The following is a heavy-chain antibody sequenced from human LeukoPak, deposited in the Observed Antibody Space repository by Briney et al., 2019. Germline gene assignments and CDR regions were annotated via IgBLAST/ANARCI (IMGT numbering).Heavy chain of an antibody. Sequence: TSSETLSLTCAVSGGSFSDYDWSWIRQPPGNGLEWIGEISQSGSTNCDPSLKSRVSMSIDTSKSQFFLNLRSVTAADTAVYYCARYVPVRTGTTRASFDYWGQGTVVTVSS. J-gene: IGHJ4*02. CDR3: ARYVPVRTGTTRASFDY. CDR1: GGSFSDYD. V-gene: IGHV4-34*01. CDR2: ISQSGST. D-gene: IGHD1-1*01.